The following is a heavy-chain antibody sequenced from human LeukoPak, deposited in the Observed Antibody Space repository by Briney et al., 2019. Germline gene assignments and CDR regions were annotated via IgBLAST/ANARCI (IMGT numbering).Heavy chain of an antibody. V-gene: IGHV7-4-1*02. J-gene: IGHJ6*02. CDR2: INTNTGNP. CDR1: GYTFTSYA. Sequence: EASVTVSFTASGYTFTSYAMNWVRQAPGQGLEWMGWINTNTGNPTYAQGFTGRFVFSLDTSVSTAYLQISSLKAEDTAVYYCARDVIGQLAHYYGMDVWGQGTTVTVSS. D-gene: IGHD6-6*01. CDR3: ARDVIGQLAHYYGMDV.